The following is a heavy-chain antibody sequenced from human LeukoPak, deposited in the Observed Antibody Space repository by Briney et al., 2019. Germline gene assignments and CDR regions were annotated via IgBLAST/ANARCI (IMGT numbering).Heavy chain of an antibody. CDR1: GFTFSNYR. V-gene: IGHV3-21*01. J-gene: IGHJ6*03. Sequence: GGSLRLSCAASGFTFSNYRMNWVRQAPGKGLEWVSSISSISSYIYYGDSVKGRFTISRDNSKNTLYLQMNSLRAEDTAVYYCARAPSSLHYYYMDVWDKGTTVTVSS. CDR3: ARAPSSLHYYYMDV. CDR2: ISSISSYI. D-gene: IGHD3-10*01.